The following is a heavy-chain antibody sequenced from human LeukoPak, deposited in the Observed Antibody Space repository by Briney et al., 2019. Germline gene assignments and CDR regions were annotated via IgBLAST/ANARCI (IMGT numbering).Heavy chain of an antibody. Sequence: GGSLRLSCAASGFTFSDYYMSWIRQAPGKGLEWVSYISSSGSTIYYADSVKGRFTISRDNAKNSLYLQMNSLRAEDTALYYCAKDMGAIGSMPFYWGQGTLVTVSS. CDR3: AKDMGAIGSMPFY. D-gene: IGHD2-2*01. J-gene: IGHJ4*02. V-gene: IGHV3-11*01. CDR1: GFTFSDYY. CDR2: ISSSGSTI.